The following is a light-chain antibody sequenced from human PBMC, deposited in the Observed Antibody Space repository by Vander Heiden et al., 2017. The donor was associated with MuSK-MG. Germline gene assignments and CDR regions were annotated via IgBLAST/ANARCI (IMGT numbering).Light chain of an antibody. CDR1: QSVSSN. J-gene: IGKJ1*01. CDR2: AAS. CDR3: QQYNNWPRT. V-gene: IGKV3-15*01. Sequence: ELVMTHSPATLSVSPGERATLSCRARQSVSSNLSWYQQKPGQAPRLLIYAASTRATGIPASLSGSGSGTEFTLTISSLQSEDFPVYYCQQYNNWPRTFGQGTKVEIK.